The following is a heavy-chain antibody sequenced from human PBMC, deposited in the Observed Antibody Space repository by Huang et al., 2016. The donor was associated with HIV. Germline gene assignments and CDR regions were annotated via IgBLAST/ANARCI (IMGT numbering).Heavy chain of an antibody. CDR3: ATSRSGSGWFLDI. D-gene: IGHD6-19*01. CDR2: GNHGGST. J-gene: IGHJ2*01. V-gene: IGHV4-34*01. Sequence: QVQLYQWGAGPLRPSETLSLTCGVSGGSLHGYYWNWLRQSPGRGLEWIGEGNHGGSTKYNPFLKSRVTRSVDASKIQYSLNLTSVTATDTADYYCATSRSGSGWFLDIWGRGTLVSVS. CDR1: GGSLHGYY.